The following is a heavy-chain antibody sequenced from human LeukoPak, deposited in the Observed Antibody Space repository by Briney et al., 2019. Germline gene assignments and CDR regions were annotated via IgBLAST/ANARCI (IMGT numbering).Heavy chain of an antibody. J-gene: IGHJ3*02. CDR2: IRYDGSNK. D-gene: IGHD3-3*01. CDR3: ARGSYYDFWSGYDAFDI. CDR1: GFTFSSYG. Sequence: GGSLRLSCAASGFTFSSYGMHWVRQAPGKGLEWVAFIRYDGSNKYYADSVKGRFTISRDNSKDTLYLQMNSLRAEDTAVYYCARGSYYDFWSGYDAFDIWGQGTMVTVSS. V-gene: IGHV3-30*02.